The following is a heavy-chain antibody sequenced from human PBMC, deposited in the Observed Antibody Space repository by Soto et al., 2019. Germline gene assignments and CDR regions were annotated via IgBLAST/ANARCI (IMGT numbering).Heavy chain of an antibody. Sequence: PGRSLRISCESSRCTFSNYALSWVRQAPGKGLEWVSGVSASGGTTFYADSVKGRFTISRDNSKNTLFLQMNSLRAEDTAVYYCATVLRQQLVPNPHYYYYYGMDVWGQGTTVTVSS. D-gene: IGHD6-13*01. CDR3: ATVLRQQLVPNPHYYYYYGMDV. CDR2: VSASGGTT. J-gene: IGHJ6*02. V-gene: IGHV3-23*01. CDR1: RCTFSNYA.